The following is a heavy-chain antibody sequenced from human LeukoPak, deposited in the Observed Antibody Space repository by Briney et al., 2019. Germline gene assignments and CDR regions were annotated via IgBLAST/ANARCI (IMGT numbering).Heavy chain of an antibody. CDR2: ISAYNGNT. D-gene: IGHD6-13*01. J-gene: IGHJ5*02. CDR3: AKVLSSCPEPCVTAPNWFDP. Sequence: GASVKVSCKASGYTFTSYGISWVRQAPGQGLEWMGWISAYNGNTNYAQKLQGRVTMTTDTSTSTAYMELRSLRAEDTAVYYCAKVLSSCPEPCVTAPNWFDPWGQGTLVTVSS. V-gene: IGHV1-18*01. CDR1: GYTFTSYG.